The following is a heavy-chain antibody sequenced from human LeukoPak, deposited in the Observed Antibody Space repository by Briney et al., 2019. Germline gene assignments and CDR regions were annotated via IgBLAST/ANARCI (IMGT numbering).Heavy chain of an antibody. D-gene: IGHD3-10*01. CDR1: GYRFPKSW. CDR2: IYPDDSRT. CDR3: ARPNYGSADY. V-gene: IGHV5-51*01. J-gene: IGHJ4*02. Sequence: GESLKISCKGSGYRFPKSWIGWVRQMPGEGLEWMGIIYPDDSRTKYSPSFQGQVTMSVDKSTSTAYLQWSSLKASDTAIYYCARPNYGSADYWGQGTLLTVSS.